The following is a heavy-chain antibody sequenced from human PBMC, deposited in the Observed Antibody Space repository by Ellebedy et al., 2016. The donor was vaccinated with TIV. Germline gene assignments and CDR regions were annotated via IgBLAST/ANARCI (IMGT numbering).Heavy chain of an antibody. V-gene: IGHV5-51*01. Sequence: GESLKISCKGSGNSFTNYWIGWVRPMPEKGLEWMGTIYPGDSNNRYSPSFQGQVTITADKSNSTAYLHWSSLKASDTAMYYCTRRGNWFDPWGQGTLVTVSS. CDR2: IYPGDSNN. J-gene: IGHJ5*02. CDR1: GNSFTNYW. CDR3: TRRGNWFDP.